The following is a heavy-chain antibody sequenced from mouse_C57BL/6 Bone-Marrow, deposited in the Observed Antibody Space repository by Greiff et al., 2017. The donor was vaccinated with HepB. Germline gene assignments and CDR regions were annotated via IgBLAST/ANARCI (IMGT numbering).Heavy chain of an antibody. CDR2: IYPGSGNT. CDR1: GYIFTDYY. CDR3: ARSLYYYGSSYGY. J-gene: IGHJ2*01. V-gene: IGHV1-76*01. D-gene: IGHD1-1*01. Sequence: QVQLQQSGAELVRPGASVKLSCKASGYIFTDYYINWVKQRPGQGLEWIARIYPGSGNTYYNEKFKGKATLTAEKSSSTAYMQLSSLTSEDSAVYFCARSLYYYGSSYGYWGQGTTLTVSS.